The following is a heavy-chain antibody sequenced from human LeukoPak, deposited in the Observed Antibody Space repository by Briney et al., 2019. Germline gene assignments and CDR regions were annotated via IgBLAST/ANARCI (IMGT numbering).Heavy chain of an antibody. D-gene: IGHD6-19*01. CDR3: TTAGEQWLFY. CDR1: GFTFNNAW. J-gene: IGHJ4*02. V-gene: IGHV3-15*01. Sequence: GGSLRLSCAASGFTFNNAWMSWVRQAPGEGLEWVGRIKSKTDGGTTDYAAPVKGRFTISRDDSKNMVYLQMNSLKTEDTAVYYCTTAGEQWLFYWGQGTLVTVSS. CDR2: IKSKTDGGTT.